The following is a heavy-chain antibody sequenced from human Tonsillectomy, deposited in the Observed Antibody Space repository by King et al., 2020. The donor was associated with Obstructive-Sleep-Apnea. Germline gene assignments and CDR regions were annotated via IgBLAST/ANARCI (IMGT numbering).Heavy chain of an antibody. V-gene: IGHV3-30*02. CDR1: GFSFSSYG. J-gene: IGHJ6*02. CDR2: IPYDGSKR. D-gene: IGHD3-10*01. Sequence: VQLVESGGGVVQPGGSLRLSCAASGFSFSSYGMHWVRQAPGQGLEWVAFIPYDGSKRHYADSLKGRFTISRDNSKNTLELQMKSLRAEDTAVYYCAKDPGYGSETDYGMDVWGQGTTVTVSS. CDR3: AKDPGYGSETDYGMDV.